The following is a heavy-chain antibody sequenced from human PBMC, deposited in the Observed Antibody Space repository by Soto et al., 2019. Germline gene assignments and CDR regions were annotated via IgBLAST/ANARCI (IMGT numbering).Heavy chain of an antibody. CDR2: IFYSWNT. D-gene: IGHD2-15*01. V-gene: IGHV4-39*01. J-gene: IGHJ4*02. CDR1: GGSFTTNNYYY. Sequence: SETLSLTCTVSGGSFTTNNYYYWGWIRQPPGKGLEWIGNIFYSWNTNYNPSLKSRVTISVDTSKNQFSLNLSSVTAADTAVYYCARQGGSGRSFDYWGQGTLVTVSS. CDR3: ARQGGSGRSFDY.